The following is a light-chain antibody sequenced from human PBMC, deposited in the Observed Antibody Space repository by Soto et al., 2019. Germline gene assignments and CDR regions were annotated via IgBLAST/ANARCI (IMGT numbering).Light chain of an antibody. V-gene: IGKV3-20*01. CDR1: QTVTRNY. Sequence: EIVLTQSPGTLSLSPGERATLSCRASQTVTRNYLAWHQQKPGQTPRLLVYGASSRATGIPDRFSGSGSGTDFTLTISRLEPEDFAVYYCQQHGSSPITFGQRTRLEI. CDR3: QQHGSSPIT. J-gene: IGKJ5*01. CDR2: GAS.